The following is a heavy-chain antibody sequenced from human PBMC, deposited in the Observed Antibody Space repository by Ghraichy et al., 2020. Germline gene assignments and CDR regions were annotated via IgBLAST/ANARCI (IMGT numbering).Heavy chain of an antibody. Sequence: LSLTCAASGFTFSDYYMSWIRQAPGKGLEWVSYISSSGSTIYYADSVKGRFTISRDNAKNSLYLQMNSLRAEDTAVYYCARIIKLYYYDSSGYPGYWGQGTLVTVSS. CDR1: GFTFSDYY. V-gene: IGHV3-11*01. CDR2: ISSSGSTI. J-gene: IGHJ4*02. D-gene: IGHD3-22*01. CDR3: ARIIKLYYYDSSGYPGY.